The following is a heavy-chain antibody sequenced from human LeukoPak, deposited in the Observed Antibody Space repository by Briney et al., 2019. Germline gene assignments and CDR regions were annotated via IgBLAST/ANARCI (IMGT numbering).Heavy chain of an antibody. V-gene: IGHV3-21*01. D-gene: IGHD6-19*01. Sequence: PGGSLRLSCAASGFTFSTYSIKWVRQAPGKGLEWVSSISSSSVYVHYADSVKGRFTISRDNAKNSLYLQMNSLRAEDTAVYYCARDLGQYSSGLKEGYWGQGTLVTVSS. CDR3: ARDLGQYSSGLKEGY. CDR2: ISSSSVYV. CDR1: GFTFSTYS. J-gene: IGHJ4*02.